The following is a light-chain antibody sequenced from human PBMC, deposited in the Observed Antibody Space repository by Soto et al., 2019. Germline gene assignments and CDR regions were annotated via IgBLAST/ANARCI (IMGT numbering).Light chain of an antibody. J-gene: IGKJ1*01. CDR1: QSVGRNF. CDR3: QQYADSPRT. Sequence: EIVLTQSPDTLSLSPGERATLSCRASQSVGRNFLAWYQQKAGQAPRFLIHGASRRATGIPDRFSGSGCGTDFTLTISRLEPEDFAVYYCQQYADSPRTFGQGTKVQTK. CDR2: GAS. V-gene: IGKV3-20*01.